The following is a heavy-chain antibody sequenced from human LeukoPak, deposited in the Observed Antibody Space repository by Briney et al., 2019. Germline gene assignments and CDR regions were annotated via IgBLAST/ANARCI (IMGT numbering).Heavy chain of an antibody. Sequence: ASVKVSCTTSGYSFNTFGRTWVRQAPGQGLEWLGWISPYNGKTNYAPKVQGRVTLTTDTSARTAYMELRSLRSDDTAVYYCARDVGVSGLLLDFDYWGQGTLVTVSS. D-gene: IGHD2-21*01. J-gene: IGHJ4*02. V-gene: IGHV1-18*01. CDR3: ARDVGVSGLLLDFDY. CDR1: GYSFNTFG. CDR2: ISPYNGKT.